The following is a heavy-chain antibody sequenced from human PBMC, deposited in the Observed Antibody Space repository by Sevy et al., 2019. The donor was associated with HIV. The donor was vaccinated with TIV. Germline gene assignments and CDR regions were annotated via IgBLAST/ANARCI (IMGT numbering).Heavy chain of an antibody. CDR1: GFTFSDYY. J-gene: IGHJ4*02. CDR2: ISGSGTSK. CDR3: ARSTTAGVCNFYYDTTGYYSDY. V-gene: IGHV3-11*01. D-gene: IGHD3-22*01. Sequence: GGSLRLSCAASGFTFSDYYMTWIRQAPGKGLEWVSHISGSGTSKDYADSVEGRFSISRDNAQGSLQLQMDSLRADDTAVYYCARSTTAGVCNFYYDTTGYYSDYWGQGILVTVSS.